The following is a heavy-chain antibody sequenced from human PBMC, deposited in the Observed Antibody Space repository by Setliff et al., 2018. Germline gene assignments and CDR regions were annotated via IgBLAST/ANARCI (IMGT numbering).Heavy chain of an antibody. Sequence: PSETLSLTCTISGDSISDISYYWGFIRQSPGKGPEWIGSIYYSGTAYYNPSLESRVTMFVDTSKNQFSLRLNSVTAADTAVYSCARHVGIRGRGYNYYYYYMDVWGKGTTVTVSS. J-gene: IGHJ6*03. V-gene: IGHV4-39*01. CDR1: GDSISDISYY. CDR3: ARHVGIRGRGYNYYYYYMDV. D-gene: IGHD3-10*01. CDR2: IYYSGTA.